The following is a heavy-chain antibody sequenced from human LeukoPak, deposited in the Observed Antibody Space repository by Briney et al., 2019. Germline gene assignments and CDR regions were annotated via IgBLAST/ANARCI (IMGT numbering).Heavy chain of an antibody. CDR1: GGSISSYS. J-gene: IGHJ6*03. Sequence: SETLSLTCTVSGGSISSYSWSWIRQPPTKGLEWIGYLSPSGSTNYNPSLKSRVTISVDTSKNQFSLNLSSVTAADTAVYYCARDGGWYKRGLDHYYYYMDVWGKGTTVIVSS. D-gene: IGHD6-19*01. V-gene: IGHV4-59*01. CDR3: ARDGGWYKRGLDHYYYYMDV. CDR2: LSPSGST.